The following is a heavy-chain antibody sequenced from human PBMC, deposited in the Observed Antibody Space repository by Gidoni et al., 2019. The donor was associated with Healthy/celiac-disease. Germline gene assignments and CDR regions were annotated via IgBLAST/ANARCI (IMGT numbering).Heavy chain of an antibody. V-gene: IGHV3-23*01. CDR1: GFTFSSYA. CDR3: AKVGYDFWSGYPYQYYFDY. CDR2: ISGSGGST. J-gene: IGHJ4*02. D-gene: IGHD3-3*01. Sequence: EVQLLESGGGLVQPGGSLRLSCAASGFTFSSYAMSWVRQAPGKGLEWVSAISGSGGSTCYADSVKGRFTISRDNSKNTLYLQMNSLRAEDTAVYYCAKVGYDFWSGYPYQYYFDYWGQGTLVTVSS.